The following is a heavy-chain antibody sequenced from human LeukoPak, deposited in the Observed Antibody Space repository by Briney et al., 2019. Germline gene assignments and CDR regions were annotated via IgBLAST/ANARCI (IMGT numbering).Heavy chain of an antibody. CDR1: GGSISSGDYC. J-gene: IGHJ6*04. CDR3: ARDLPPYYGSGSYDYYYYGMDV. Sequence: SETLSLTCTVSGGSISSGDYCWSWIRQPPGKGLEWVGYIYYSGSTYYNPSLKSRVTISVDTSKNQFSLKLSSVTAADTAVYYCARDLPPYYGSGSYDYYYYGMDVWGKGTTVTVSS. CDR2: IYYSGST. D-gene: IGHD3-10*01. V-gene: IGHV4-30-4*01.